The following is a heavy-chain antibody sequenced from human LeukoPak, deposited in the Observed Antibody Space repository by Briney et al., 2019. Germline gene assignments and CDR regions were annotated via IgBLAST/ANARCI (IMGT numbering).Heavy chain of an antibody. CDR2: ISWNSGSI. D-gene: IGHD2-2*01. J-gene: IGHJ4*02. Sequence: SGGSLRLSCAASGFTFDDYAMHWVRQAPGKGLEWVSGISWNSGSIGYADSVKGRFTISRDNAKNSLYLQMNSLRAEDTAVYYCARAYCSSTSCYGLVDYWGQGTLVTVSS. V-gene: IGHV3-9*01. CDR3: ARAYCSSTSCYGLVDY. CDR1: GFTFDDYA.